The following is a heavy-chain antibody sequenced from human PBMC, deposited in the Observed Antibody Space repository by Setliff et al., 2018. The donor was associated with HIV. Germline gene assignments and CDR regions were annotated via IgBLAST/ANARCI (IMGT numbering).Heavy chain of an antibody. CDR2: INQSGNT. CDR3: AREGGQGYSGSGSFYHRNFDL. CDR1: GGSLSGYY. J-gene: IGHJ2*01. Sequence: SETLSLTCAVYGGSLSGYYWSWVRQSPGRGLEWIGEINQSGNTNFNPSLKSRLIISVDTSKSQFSLKLTSVTAADTSLYYCAREGGQGYSGSGSFYHRNFDLWGRGTLVTVSS. D-gene: IGHD3-10*01. V-gene: IGHV4-34*01.